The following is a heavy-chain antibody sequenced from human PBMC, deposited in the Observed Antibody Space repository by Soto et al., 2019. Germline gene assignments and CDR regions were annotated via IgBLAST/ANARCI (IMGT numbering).Heavy chain of an antibody. Sequence: QVQLQESGSGLVKPSQTLSLTCTVSGVSINSAGYCWSWIRQPPGKGLAWIGCIYYSGSPYYNPSLKSRVTISMDGSSNQFSLKLNSVTAADTAVYFCAGGVRFLEWLLNWGQGALVTVSS. CDR3: AGGVRFLEWLLN. CDR2: IYYSGSP. CDR1: GVSINSAGYC. J-gene: IGHJ4*02. D-gene: IGHD3-3*01. V-gene: IGHV4-30-2*01.